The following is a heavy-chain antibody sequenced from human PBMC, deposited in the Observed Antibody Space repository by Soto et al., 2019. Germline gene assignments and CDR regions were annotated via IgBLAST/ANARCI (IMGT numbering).Heavy chain of an antibody. D-gene: IGHD3-10*01. CDR2: ISTYNGNT. Sequence: QVQLVQSGSEVKKPGASVKVSCKASGYTIINFGISWVRQAPGQGLEWMGWISTYNGNTNYAQKLQGRVTMTTDTSTSTAYMELRGLRSDDTAVYYCATTIVGANYYGSGMVAFDIWGQGTMVTVSS. CDR3: ATTIVGANYYGSGMVAFDI. CDR1: GYTIINFG. J-gene: IGHJ3*02. V-gene: IGHV1-18*01.